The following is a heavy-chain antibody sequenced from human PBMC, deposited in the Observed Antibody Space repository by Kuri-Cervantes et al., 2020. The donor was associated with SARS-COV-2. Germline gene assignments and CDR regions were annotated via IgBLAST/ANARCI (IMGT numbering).Heavy chain of an antibody. CDR3: AGGFDYGDYPYYYGMDV. CDR2: ISTYNANA. D-gene: IGHD4-17*01. Sequence: ASVKVSCKASGYTFTSYGINWVRQVPGQGPEWMGWISTYNANADYAQKLQGRVTMTTDTSTSIAYMELRSLRSDDTAIYYCAGGFDYGDYPYYYGMDVWGQGTTVTVSS. V-gene: IGHV1-18*04. CDR1: GYTFTSYG. J-gene: IGHJ6*02.